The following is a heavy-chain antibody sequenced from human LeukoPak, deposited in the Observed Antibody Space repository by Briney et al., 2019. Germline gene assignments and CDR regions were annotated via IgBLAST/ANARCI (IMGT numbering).Heavy chain of an antibody. J-gene: IGHJ4*02. Sequence: GSLRLSCAASGFTFSSYGMSWVHQAPGKGLEWVSAISGSGGSTYYADSVKGRFTISRDNSKNTLYLQMNSLRAADTAMYYCARLEVGHGYSSSSQDYLFDYWGQGTLVTVSS. V-gene: IGHV3-23*01. D-gene: IGHD6-13*01. CDR1: GFTFSSYG. CDR3: ARLEVGHGYSSSSQDYLFDY. CDR2: ISGSGGST.